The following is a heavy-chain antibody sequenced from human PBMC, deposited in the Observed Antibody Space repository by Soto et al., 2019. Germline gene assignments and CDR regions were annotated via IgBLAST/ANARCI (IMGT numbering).Heavy chain of an antibody. D-gene: IGHD6-19*01. CDR2: INHSGST. CDR1: GGSFSGYY. J-gene: IGHJ4*02. V-gene: IGHV4-34*01. CDR3: ARGRIEGIAVARLDY. Sequence: SETLSLTCAVYGGSFSGYYWSWIRQPPGKGLEWIGEINHSGSTNYNPSLKSRVTISVDTSKNQFSLKLSSVTAADTAVYYCARGRIEGIAVARLDYWGQGTLVTVSS.